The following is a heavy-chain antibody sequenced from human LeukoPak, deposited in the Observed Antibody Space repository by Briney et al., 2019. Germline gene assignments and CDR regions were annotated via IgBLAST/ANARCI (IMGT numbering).Heavy chain of an antibody. CDR2: ISGSGGST. V-gene: IGHV3-23*01. D-gene: IGHD5-18*01. CDR3: AILLYSYGYFDY. Sequence: GGSLRLSCAASGFTFSSYSMNWVRQAPGKGLEWVSAISGSGGSTYYADSVKGRFTISRDNSKNTLYLQMNSLRAEDTAVYYCAILLYSYGYFDYWGQGTLVTVSS. J-gene: IGHJ4*02. CDR1: GFTFSSYS.